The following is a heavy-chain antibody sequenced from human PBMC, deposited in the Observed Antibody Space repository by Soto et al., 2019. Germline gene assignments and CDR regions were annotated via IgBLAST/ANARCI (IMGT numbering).Heavy chain of an antibody. V-gene: IGHV5-51*03. J-gene: IGHJ6*03. CDR2: IYPGDSDT. CDR1: GYSFTSYW. D-gene: IGHD2-2*01. Sequence: EVQLVQSGAEVKKPGESLKISCKGSGYSFTSYWIGWVRQMPGKGLEWMGIIYPGDSDTRYSPSFQGQVTISADKSISTAYLQWSSLKASDTAMYYCARLPYIVVVPAANPYYMDVWGKGTTVTVSS. CDR3: ARLPYIVVVPAANPYYMDV.